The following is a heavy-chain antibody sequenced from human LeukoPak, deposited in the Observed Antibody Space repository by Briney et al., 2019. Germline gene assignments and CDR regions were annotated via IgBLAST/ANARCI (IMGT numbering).Heavy chain of an antibody. D-gene: IGHD6-19*01. CDR2: IYTSGST. J-gene: IGHJ3*02. CDR1: GGSISSYY. CDR3: ARDLAVAGFGAFDI. Sequence: LETLSLTCTVSGGSISSYYWSWIRQLAGKGLEWIGRIYTSGSTNYNPSLKRRVTMSVDTSKNQFSLKLSSVTAADAAVYYCARDLAVAGFGAFDIWGQGTMVTVSS. V-gene: IGHV4-4*07.